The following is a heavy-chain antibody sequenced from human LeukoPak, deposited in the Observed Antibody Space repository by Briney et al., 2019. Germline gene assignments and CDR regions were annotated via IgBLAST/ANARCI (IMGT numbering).Heavy chain of an antibody. J-gene: IGHJ4*02. D-gene: IGHD3-10*01. V-gene: IGHV3-21*01. CDR1: AFALSTYT. Sequence: GGSLRLSCAASAFALSTYTMEWVRLAPGQGLEWVSSINPDSKYIYYRDSVRGRFTISRDNAKNSLYLQMDSLRGEDTAVYFCARFVDQSTYYFDSWGQGTLVIVSS. CDR2: INPDSKYI. CDR3: ARFVDQSTYYFDS.